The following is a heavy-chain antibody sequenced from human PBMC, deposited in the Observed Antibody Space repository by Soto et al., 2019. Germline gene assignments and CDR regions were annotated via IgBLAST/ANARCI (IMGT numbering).Heavy chain of an antibody. J-gene: IGHJ5*02. CDR1: GGTFSSYA. CDR2: IIPIFGTA. V-gene: IGHV1-69*13. CDR3: ARGWAEGYCSSTSCYGWFDP. Sequence: GASVKVSCKASGGTFSSYAISWVRQAPGQGLEWMGGIIPIFGTANYAQKFQGRVTITADESTSTAYMELSSLRSEDTAVYYCARGWAEGYCSSTSCYGWFDPWGQGTLVTVSS. D-gene: IGHD2-2*01.